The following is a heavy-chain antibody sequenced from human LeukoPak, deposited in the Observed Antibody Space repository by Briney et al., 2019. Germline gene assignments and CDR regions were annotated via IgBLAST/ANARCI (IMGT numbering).Heavy chain of an antibody. V-gene: IGHV3-30*02. CDR3: ARGDLLRYFDWLCIDY. D-gene: IGHD3-9*01. CDR2: IQNDEIDK. Sequence: PGGSLRLSCAASGFTFTTYGMHWVRQAPGKGLEWVAFIQNDEIDKFYADSVKGRFTISRDNSKNTLYLQMNSLRAEDTAVYYCARGDLLRYFDWLCIDYWGQGTLVTVSS. CDR1: GFTFTTYG. J-gene: IGHJ4*02.